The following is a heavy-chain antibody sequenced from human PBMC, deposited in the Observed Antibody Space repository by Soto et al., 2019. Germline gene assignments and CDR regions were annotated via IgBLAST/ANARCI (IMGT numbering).Heavy chain of an antibody. D-gene: IGHD5-12*01. V-gene: IGHV3-21*01. CDR2: ISSSSSYI. CDR3: ASQATINGHVYFDY. Sequence: EVQLVESGGGLVKPGGSLRLSCAASGFTFSSYSMNWVHQAPGKGLEWVSSISSSSSYIYYADSVKGRFTISRDNAKNSLDLQMNSLRAGDTAVYYCASQATINGHVYFDYWGQGTLVTVSS. CDR1: GFTFSSYS. J-gene: IGHJ4*02.